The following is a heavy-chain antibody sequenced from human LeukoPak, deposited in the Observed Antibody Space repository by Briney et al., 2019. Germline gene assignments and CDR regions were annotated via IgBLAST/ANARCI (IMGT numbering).Heavy chain of an antibody. J-gene: IGHJ4*02. Sequence: GGSLRLSCAASGFTFSDYYMSWIRQAPGKGLEWVSYISSSGSTIYCADSVKGRFTISRDNAKNSLYLQMNSLSAEDTAVYYCARESGTYYYDSSGYPDYWGQGTLVTVSS. CDR2: ISSSGSTI. CDR1: GFTFSDYY. V-gene: IGHV3-11*01. D-gene: IGHD3-22*01. CDR3: ARESGTYYYDSSGYPDY.